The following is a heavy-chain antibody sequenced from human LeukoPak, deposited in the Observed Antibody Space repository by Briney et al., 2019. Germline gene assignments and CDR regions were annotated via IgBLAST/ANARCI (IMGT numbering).Heavy chain of an antibody. CDR3: AKDRDYYDSSGYPGD. CDR2: ISGSGGST. V-gene: IGHV3-23*01. CDR1: GFTFSSYA. Sequence: SGGSLRLSCAASGFTFSSYAMSWVRQAPGKGLEWVSAISGSGGSTHYADSVKGRFTISRDNSKNTLYLQMNSLRAEDTAVYYCAKDRDYYDSSGYPGDWGQGTLVTVSS. J-gene: IGHJ4*02. D-gene: IGHD3-22*01.